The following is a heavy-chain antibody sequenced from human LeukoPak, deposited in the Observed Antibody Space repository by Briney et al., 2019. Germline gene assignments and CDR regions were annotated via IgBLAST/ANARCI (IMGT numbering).Heavy chain of an antibody. CDR3: ARDSITGDNSLDY. V-gene: IGHV3-33*05. J-gene: IGHJ4*02. Sequence: GGSLRLSCAASAFTFSTYGMQWVRQAPGKGLEWVAVIVGDGSNAHYADSVRGRLTVSRDNSKNTLYLQMNSLRAEDTAVYYCARDSITGDNSLDYWGRGTLVTVSS. CDR2: IVGDGSNA. D-gene: IGHD7-27*01. CDR1: AFTFSTYG.